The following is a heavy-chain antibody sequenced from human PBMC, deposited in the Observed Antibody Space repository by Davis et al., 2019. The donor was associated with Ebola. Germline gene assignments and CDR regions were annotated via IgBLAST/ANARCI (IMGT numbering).Heavy chain of an antibody. CDR3: TTRLVNHFDY. J-gene: IGHJ4*02. CDR2: ISDGGRNI. V-gene: IGHV3-23*01. Sequence: GESLKISCVVTGFSFDDHAMHWVRQAPGKGLEWVSTISDGGRNIHYADSVKGRFTISRDDSKNTLFLQMNTLRAEDTAVYYCTTRLVNHFDYWGQGTLVTVSS. D-gene: IGHD6-19*01. CDR1: GFSFDDHA.